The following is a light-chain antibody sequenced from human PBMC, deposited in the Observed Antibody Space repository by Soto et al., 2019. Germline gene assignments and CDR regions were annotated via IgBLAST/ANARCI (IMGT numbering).Light chain of an antibody. CDR2: ATS. J-gene: IGLJ2*01. Sequence: QSALTQPPSVSGAPGQRVTIPCTGSSSNLGAGYDVQWYQHLPGTAPKLLIYATSSRPSGVPDRFSGSKSGTSASLAITGPQAEDEGDYYCQSYDNSLSAVVFGGGTQLTVL. CDR1: SSNLGAGYD. CDR3: QSYDNSLSAVV. V-gene: IGLV1-40*01.